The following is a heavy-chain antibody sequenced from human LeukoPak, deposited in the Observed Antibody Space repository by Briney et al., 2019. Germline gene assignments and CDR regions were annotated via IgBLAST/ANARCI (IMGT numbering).Heavy chain of an antibody. D-gene: IGHD2-2*01. CDR3: ARGPGMHCSSTSCQKSRYNWFDP. Sequence: VASVKVSCKASGYTFTGYYKHWVRQAPGQGLEWMGWSNPNSGGTNYAQKFQGRVTMTRDTSISTAYMELSRLRSDDTAVYYCARGPGMHCSSTSCQKSRYNWFDPWGQGTLVTVSS. CDR1: GYTFTGYY. J-gene: IGHJ5*02. CDR2: SNPNSGGT. V-gene: IGHV1-2*02.